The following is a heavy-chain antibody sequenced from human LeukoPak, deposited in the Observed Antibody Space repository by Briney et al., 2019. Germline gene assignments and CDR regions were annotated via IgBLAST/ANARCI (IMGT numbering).Heavy chain of an antibody. CDR3: ARQGNGDYVDYYFDY. CDR2: IYYSGST. V-gene: IGHV4-59*08. J-gene: IGHJ4*02. Sequence: SETLSLTCTVSGGSISSYYWSWLRQPPGKGLEWIGYIYYSGSTNYNPSLKSRVTISVATSKNQFSLKLSSVTAADTAVYYCARQGNGDYVDYYFDYWGQGPLVTVSS. D-gene: IGHD4-17*01. CDR1: GGSISSYY.